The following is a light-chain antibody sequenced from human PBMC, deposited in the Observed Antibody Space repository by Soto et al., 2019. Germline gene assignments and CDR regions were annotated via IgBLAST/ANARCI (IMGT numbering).Light chain of an antibody. CDR2: DVS. CDR1: SSDVGGYNY. V-gene: IGLV2-14*01. J-gene: IGLJ2*01. Sequence: QSALTQPASVSGSPGQSITISCTGTSSDVGGYNYVSWYQQHPGKAPKLMIYDVSNRPSGVSNRFSASKSGNTASLTISGLQAEDEADYYCSSYTSSGTVVFGGGTKLTFL. CDR3: SSYTSSGTVV.